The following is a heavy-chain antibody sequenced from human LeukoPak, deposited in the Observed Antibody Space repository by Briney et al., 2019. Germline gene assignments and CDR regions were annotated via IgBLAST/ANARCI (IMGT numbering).Heavy chain of an antibody. D-gene: IGHD1-14*01. CDR1: GFTFSSYS. J-gene: IGHJ3*02. CDR2: ISSSSSTI. V-gene: IGHV3-48*01. Sequence: AGGSLRLSCAASGFTFSSYSMNWVRQAPGKGLEWVSYISSSSSTINYADSVKGRFTISRDNGKNSLYLQMNSLRAEDTAVYYCAKCGAASRTTCQESAFDMWGQGTMVTVSS. CDR3: AKCGAASRTTCQESAFDM.